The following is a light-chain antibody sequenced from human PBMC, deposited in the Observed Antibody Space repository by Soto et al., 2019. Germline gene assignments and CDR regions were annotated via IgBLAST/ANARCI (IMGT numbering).Light chain of an antibody. CDR1: SSDVGGYNY. V-gene: IGLV2-14*01. CDR2: KVS. Sequence: QSALTQPASVSGSPGQSITISCTGTSSDVGGYNYVSWYQHHPGKAPKLMIYKVSNRPSGVSNHFSGSKSGNTASLTISGLQAEDEADYYCSSYTTSGTWVFGGGTKLTVL. J-gene: IGLJ3*02. CDR3: SSYTTSGTWV.